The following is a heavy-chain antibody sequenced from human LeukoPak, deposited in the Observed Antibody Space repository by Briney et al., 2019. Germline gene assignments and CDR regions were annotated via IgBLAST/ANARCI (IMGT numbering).Heavy chain of an antibody. V-gene: IGHV4-59*12. CDR3: ARDRISTTVVTPSLFDY. CDR1: SGSLSSYY. D-gene: IGHD4-23*01. J-gene: IGHJ4*02. Sequence: NPSGTLSLTCTVSSGSLSSYYWSWIRQPPGKGLEWIGYIYYSGSTNYNPSLKSRVSMSVGTSKIQFSLKLSSVTAADTAVYYCARDRISTTVVTPSLFDYWGQGTLVTVSS. CDR2: IYYSGST.